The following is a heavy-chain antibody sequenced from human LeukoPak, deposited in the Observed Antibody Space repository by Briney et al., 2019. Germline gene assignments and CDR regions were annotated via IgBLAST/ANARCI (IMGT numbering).Heavy chain of an antibody. J-gene: IGHJ4*02. V-gene: IGHV4-4*07. CDR3: AREKDFSLCDAAVDY. D-gene: IGHD3-3*01. Sequence: SETLSLTCTVSGGSISSYYWSWIRQPAGKGLEWIGRIYTSGSTNYNPSLKSRVTMSVDTSKNQFSLKLSSVTAADTAVYYCAREKDFSLCDAAVDYWGQGTLVTVSS. CDR1: GGSISSYY. CDR2: IYTSGST.